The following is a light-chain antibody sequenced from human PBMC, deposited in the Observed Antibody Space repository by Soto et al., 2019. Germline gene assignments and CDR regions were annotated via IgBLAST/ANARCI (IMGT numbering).Light chain of an antibody. V-gene: IGLV8-61*01. CDR3: VLYMKGDIRV. CDR1: SGSVSSRYY. CDR2: SGD. J-gene: IGLJ2*01. Sequence: QTVVTQEASLSVSPGGTATLTCGLTSGSVSSRYYPSWYRQDPGQTPRTLIYSGDIRSSGVPDRFSGSILGSKAAFTNTGAQADDESVYHCVLYMKGDIRVFGGGTKLTVL.